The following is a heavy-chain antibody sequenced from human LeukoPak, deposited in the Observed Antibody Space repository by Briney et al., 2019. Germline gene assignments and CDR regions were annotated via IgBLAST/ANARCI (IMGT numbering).Heavy chain of an antibody. CDR2: ISTSSITI. CDR1: GYTFSCYG. Sequence: GSLRPSCVASGYTFSCYGMNWVRPAPGKGLELVSYISTSSITIHYADSVRGRFTISRDNAENSLYLQMNNLRVEDTAVYYCARLRGTILQMLWSDLWGQGPQVTVSS. J-gene: IGHJ5*02. V-gene: IGHV3-48*01. D-gene: IGHD1-7*01. CDR3: ARLRGTILQMLWSDL.